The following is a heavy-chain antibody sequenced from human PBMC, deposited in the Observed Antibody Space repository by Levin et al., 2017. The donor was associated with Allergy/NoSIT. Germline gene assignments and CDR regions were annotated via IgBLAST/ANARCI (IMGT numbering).Heavy chain of an antibody. CDR2: IWYDGSNK. Sequence: PGGSLRLSCAASGFTFSSYGMHWVRQAPGKGLEWVAVIWYDGSNKYYADSVKGRFTISRDNSKNTLYLQMNSLRAEDTAVYYCARQYCSGGSCYDYWGQGTLVTVSS. CDR3: ARQYCSGGSCYDY. J-gene: IGHJ4*02. V-gene: IGHV3-33*01. D-gene: IGHD2-15*01. CDR1: GFTFSSYG.